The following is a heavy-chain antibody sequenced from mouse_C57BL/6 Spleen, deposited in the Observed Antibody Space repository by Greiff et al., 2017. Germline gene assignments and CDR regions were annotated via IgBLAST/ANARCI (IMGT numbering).Heavy chain of an antibody. V-gene: IGHV5-4*01. CDR1: GFTFSSYA. J-gene: IGHJ1*03. CDR2: ISDGGSYT. CDR3: ARDQGDYGSSWGWYFDV. D-gene: IGHD1-1*01. Sequence: EVQLVESGGGLVKPGGSLKLSCAASGFTFSSYAMSWVRQTPEKRLEWVATISDGGSYTYYPDNVKGRFTISRDNAKNNLYLQMSHLKSEDTAMYYCARDQGDYGSSWGWYFDVWGTGTTVTVSS.